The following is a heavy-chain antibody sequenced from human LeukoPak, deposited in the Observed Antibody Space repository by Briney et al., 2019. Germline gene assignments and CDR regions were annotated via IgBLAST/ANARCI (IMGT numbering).Heavy chain of an antibody. V-gene: IGHV4-59*12. CDR1: GGSISSYY. D-gene: IGHD6-13*01. CDR2: IYYSGST. Sequence: PSETLSLTCTVSGGSISSYYWSWIRQPPGKGLEWIGYIYYSGSTNYNPSLKSRVTISVDTSKNQFSLKLSSVTAADTAVYYCARGIAAAGSYYYYYYYMDVWGKGTTVTVSS. J-gene: IGHJ6*03. CDR3: ARGIAAAGSYYYYYYYMDV.